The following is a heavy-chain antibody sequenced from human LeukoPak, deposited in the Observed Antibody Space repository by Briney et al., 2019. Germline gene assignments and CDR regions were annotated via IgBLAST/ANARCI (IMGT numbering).Heavy chain of an antibody. CDR1: GGTFSSYA. CDR2: IIPIFGTA. V-gene: IGHV1-69*05. Sequence: SVKVSCKASGGTFSSYAISWVRQAPGQGLEWMGGIIPIFGTANYAQKFQGRVTITTDESTSTAYMELSSLRSEDTAVYYCARSYYDFWSGYKPCDYWGQGTLVTVSS. J-gene: IGHJ4*02. CDR3: ARSYYDFWSGYKPCDY. D-gene: IGHD3-3*01.